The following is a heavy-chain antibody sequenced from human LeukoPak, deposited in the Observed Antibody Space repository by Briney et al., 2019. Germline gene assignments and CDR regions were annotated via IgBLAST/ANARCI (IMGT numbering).Heavy chain of an antibody. CDR1: GDFISTNFY. CDR3: ARDGSGL. D-gene: IGHD6-19*01. V-gene: IGHV4-38-2*02. J-gene: IGHJ4*02. Sequence: SKTLSLTCRLSGDFISTNFYWSWIRQTPGKGLEWIANIHHSGTTYYNPSLKSRVTISIDTSRNQFSLKLKFVTAADTAIYYCARDGSGLWGQGTLVTVSS. CDR2: IHHSGTT.